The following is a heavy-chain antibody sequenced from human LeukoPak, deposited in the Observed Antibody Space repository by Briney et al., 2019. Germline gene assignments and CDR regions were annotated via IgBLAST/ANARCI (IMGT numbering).Heavy chain of an antibody. D-gene: IGHD5-18*01. J-gene: IGHJ5*02. V-gene: IGHV4-61*01. Sequence: PSETLSLTCTVSGGSISSGSYYWSWIRQPPGKGLEWIGYIYYSGSTNYNPSLKSRVTISVDTSKNQFSLKLSSVTAADTAVYYCARGSSRYSSGAYWFDPWGQGTLVTVSS. CDR1: GGSISSGSYY. CDR3: ARGSSRYSSGAYWFDP. CDR2: IYYSGST.